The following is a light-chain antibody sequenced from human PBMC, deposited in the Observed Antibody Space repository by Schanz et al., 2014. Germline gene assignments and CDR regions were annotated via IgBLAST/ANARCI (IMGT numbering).Light chain of an antibody. J-gene: IGKJ2*01. Sequence: DIVMTQSPDSLAVSLGERATINCKSSQSILYNSHNKNYLSWYQQKPGQPPKPLIYWASTRESGVPDRFSGSGSGADFTLTISSLQAEDVAVYYCQQYYSTPYTFGQGTKLEIK. V-gene: IGKV4-1*01. CDR2: WAS. CDR3: QQYYSTPYT. CDR1: QSILYNSHNKNY.